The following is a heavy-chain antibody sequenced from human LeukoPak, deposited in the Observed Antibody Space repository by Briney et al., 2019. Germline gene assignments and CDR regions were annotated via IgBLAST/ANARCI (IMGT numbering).Heavy chain of an antibody. J-gene: IGHJ4*02. CDR1: GGSISSSNW. Sequence: PSGTLSLNCAVSGGSISSSNWWSWVRQPPGKGLEWIGEFYHSWSTNYNPSLKRRVTISVDKSKNQFSLKLSSVDAADTAVYYCARDKGVIVATQLGDYWGQGTLVTVSS. V-gene: IGHV4-4*02. CDR2: FYHSWST. D-gene: IGHD5-12*01. CDR3: ARDKGVIVATQLGDY.